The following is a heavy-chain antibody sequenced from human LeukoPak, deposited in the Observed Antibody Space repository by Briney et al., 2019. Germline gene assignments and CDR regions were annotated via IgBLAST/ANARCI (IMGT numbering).Heavy chain of an antibody. CDR3: ARGLFYSKIFDY. J-gene: IGHJ4*02. Sequence: PSETLSLTCAVSGYSISNGYYWVWIRQPPGKGLEWIGEINHSGSTNYNPSLKSRVTISVDTSKNQFSLKLSSVTAADTAVYYCARGLFYSKIFDYWGQGTLVTVSS. CDR1: GYSISNGYY. D-gene: IGHD4-11*01. CDR2: INHSGST. V-gene: IGHV4-38-2*01.